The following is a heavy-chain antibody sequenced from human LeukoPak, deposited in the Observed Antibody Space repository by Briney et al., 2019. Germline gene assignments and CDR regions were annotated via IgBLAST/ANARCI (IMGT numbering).Heavy chain of an antibody. Sequence: ASVKVSCKTSGYTFTGYYMHWVRQAPGQGLEWMGWINPNSGGTSYAQKFQGRVTMTRDTSISTAYMELSRLRSDDTAVYYCASHSSGWYEYYFDYWGQGTLVTVSS. CDR3: ASHSSGWYEYYFDY. CDR2: INPNSGGT. D-gene: IGHD6-19*01. J-gene: IGHJ4*02. CDR1: GYTFTGYY. V-gene: IGHV1-2*02.